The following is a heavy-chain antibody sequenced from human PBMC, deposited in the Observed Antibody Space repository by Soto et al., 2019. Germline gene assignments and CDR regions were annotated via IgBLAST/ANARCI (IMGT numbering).Heavy chain of an antibody. CDR2: ISYDGSNK. CDR1: GFTFSSYG. D-gene: IGHD3-22*01. CDR3: AKANYYDSSGRGSWFDP. V-gene: IGHV3-30*18. J-gene: IGHJ5*02. Sequence: GGSLRLSCAASGFTFSSYGMHWVRQAPGKGLEWVAVISYDGSNKYYADSVKGRFTISRDNSKNTLYLQMNSLRAEDTAVYYCAKANYYDSSGRGSWFDPWGQGTLVTVS.